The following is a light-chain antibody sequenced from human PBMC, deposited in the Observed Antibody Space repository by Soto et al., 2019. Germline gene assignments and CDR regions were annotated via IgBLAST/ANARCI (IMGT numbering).Light chain of an antibody. CDR1: SSDVGGYNY. V-gene: IGLV2-14*01. J-gene: IGLJ1*01. CDR2: DVS. CDR3: SSYTSSSTPYV. Sequence: LTPPGSVSGSPGQSITISCTGTSSDVGGYNYVSWYQQHPGKAPKLMIYDVSNRPSGVSNRFSGSKSGNTASLTISGLQAEDEADYYCSSYTSSSTPYVFGTGTKVTVL.